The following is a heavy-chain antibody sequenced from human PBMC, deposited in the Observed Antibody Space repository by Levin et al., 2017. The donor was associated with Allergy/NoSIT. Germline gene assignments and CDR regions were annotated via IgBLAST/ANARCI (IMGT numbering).Heavy chain of an antibody. V-gene: IGHV4-39*01. CDR1: GGSISSSSYY. CDR3: ARHEGFRGDFDY. J-gene: IGHJ4*02. Sequence: GSLRLSCTVSGGSISSSSYYWGWIRQPPGKGLEWIGSIYYSGSTYYNPSLKSRVTISVDTSKNQFSLKLSSVTAADTAVYYCARHEGFRGDFDYWGQGTLVTVSS. D-gene: IGHD5-24*01. CDR2: IYYSGST.